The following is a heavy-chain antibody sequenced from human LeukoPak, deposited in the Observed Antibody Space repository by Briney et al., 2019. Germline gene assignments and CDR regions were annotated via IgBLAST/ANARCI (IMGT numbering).Heavy chain of an antibody. CDR2: ISSSSSYI. CDR3: ARVGYYDFWSGYLWFDP. J-gene: IGHJ5*02. V-gene: IGHV3-21*01. CDR1: GFTFSNFT. D-gene: IGHD3-3*01. Sequence: PGGSLRLSCAASGFTFSNFTMNWVRQAPGKGLEWVSSISSSSSYIYYADSVKGRFTISRDNAKNSLYLQMNSLRAEDTAVYYCARVGYYDFWSGYLWFDPWGQGTLVTVSS.